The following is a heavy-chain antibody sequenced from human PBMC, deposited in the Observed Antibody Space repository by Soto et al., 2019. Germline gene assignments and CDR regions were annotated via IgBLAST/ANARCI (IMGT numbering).Heavy chain of an antibody. J-gene: IGHJ6*02. CDR2: IDPSDSYT. CDR3: ATPPPLLRGNLNYGMDG. D-gene: IGHD1-26*01. Sequence: EVQLVQSGAEVKKPGESLRISCKGSGYSFTSYWVSWVRQMPGKGLEWMGRIDPSDSYTNYSPSFQGHVTISADKSISTAYLQWSSLKASDTAMYYCATPPPLLRGNLNYGMDGWGQGTTVTVSS. CDR1: GYSFTSYW. V-gene: IGHV5-10-1*03.